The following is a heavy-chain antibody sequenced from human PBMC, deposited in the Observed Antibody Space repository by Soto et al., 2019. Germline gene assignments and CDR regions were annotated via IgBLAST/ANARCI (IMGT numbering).Heavy chain of an antibody. D-gene: IGHD1-7*01. CDR2: IRGGGGST. Sequence: GGSLRLSCAASGFTFSSYGMHWVRQAPGKGLEWVSAIRGGGGSTYYADSVKGRFTISRDNSKNTLYLQMNSLRAEDTAVYYCATQIDNWNYVPYFDYWGQGTLVTVSS. CDR3: ATQIDNWNYVPYFDY. J-gene: IGHJ4*02. V-gene: IGHV3-23*01. CDR1: GFTFSSYG.